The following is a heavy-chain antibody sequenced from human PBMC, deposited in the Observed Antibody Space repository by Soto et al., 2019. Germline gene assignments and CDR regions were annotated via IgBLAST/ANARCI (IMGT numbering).Heavy chain of an antibody. V-gene: IGHV1-3*01. D-gene: IGHD2-15*01. J-gene: IGHJ3*02. CDR2: INAGNGNT. Sequence: ASVKVSCKASGYTFTSYAMHWVRQAPGQRLEWMGWINAGNGNTKYSQKFQGRVTITRDTSASTAYMELSSLRSEDTAVYYCARYCIGGSCYAGAFVIWGQGTMVTVS. CDR3: ARYCIGGSCYAGAFVI. CDR1: GYTFTSYA.